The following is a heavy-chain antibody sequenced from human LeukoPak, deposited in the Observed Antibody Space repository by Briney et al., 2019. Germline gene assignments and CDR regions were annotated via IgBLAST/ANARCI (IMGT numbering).Heavy chain of an antibody. V-gene: IGHV3-23*01. CDR3: TSLRALPVPDY. CDR2: INDNGGRA. D-gene: IGHD6-6*01. CDR1: GFTFSNYA. Sequence: PGGSLRLSCAASGFTFSNYAMTWVRQAPGKGLQWVSAINDNGGRAYYADSLNGRFTISRDNSRTTLYLQMNSLRVEDTAVYYCTSLRALPVPDYWGQGTLVTVSS. J-gene: IGHJ4*02.